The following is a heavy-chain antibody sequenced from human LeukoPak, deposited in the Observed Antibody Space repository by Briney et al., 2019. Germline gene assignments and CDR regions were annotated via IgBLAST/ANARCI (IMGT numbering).Heavy chain of an antibody. Sequence: ASVKVSCKASGYKFIDFGITWVRQAPGQGLEWMGWISGYNGKTNYAQKFQGRVTMTTDTSTNTVYLELRSLRSDDTAVYYCARVSFLAGTPYAFDIWGQGTMVTVSS. CDR2: ISGYNGKT. CDR1: GYKFIDFG. V-gene: IGHV1-18*01. D-gene: IGHD1-1*01. CDR3: ARVSFLAGTPYAFDI. J-gene: IGHJ3*02.